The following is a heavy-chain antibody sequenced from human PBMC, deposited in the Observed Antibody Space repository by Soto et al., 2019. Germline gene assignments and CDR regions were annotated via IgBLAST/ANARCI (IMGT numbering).Heavy chain of an antibody. CDR1: GYTFTSYD. J-gene: IGHJ4*02. CDR3: ARARIVGANYFDY. Sequence: ASVKVSCKASGYTFTSYDINWVRQATGQGLEWMGWMNPNSGNTGYAQKFQGRVTMTRNTSTSTAYMELSSLRSEDTAVYYCARARIVGANYFDYWGQGTLVTVSS. D-gene: IGHD1-26*01. CDR2: MNPNSGNT. V-gene: IGHV1-8*01.